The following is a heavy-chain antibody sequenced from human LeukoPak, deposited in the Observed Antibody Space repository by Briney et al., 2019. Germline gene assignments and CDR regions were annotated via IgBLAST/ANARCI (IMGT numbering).Heavy chain of an antibody. CDR1: GGSFSGYY. Sequence: SETLSLTCAVYGGSFSGYYWSWIRQPPGKGLEWIGSIYYSGSTYYNPSLKSRVTISVDTSKNQFSLKLSSVTAADTAVYYCARLPPSSGWTWASWYFDLWGRGTLVTVSS. CDR3: ARLPPSSGWTWASWYFDL. CDR2: IYYSGST. J-gene: IGHJ2*01. V-gene: IGHV4-34*01. D-gene: IGHD6-19*01.